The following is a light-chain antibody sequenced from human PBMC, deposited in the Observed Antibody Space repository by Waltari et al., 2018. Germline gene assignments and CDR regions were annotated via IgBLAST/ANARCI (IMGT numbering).Light chain of an antibody. Sequence: EFVLTPSPGTLSLSPGERATLSCRASQSVSSSYFAWYQQKPGQAPRLLIYGASSRATGIPDRFSGSGSGTDFTLTISRLEPEDFAVYYCQQYGTSSYTFGQGTKLEI. CDR1: QSVSSSY. J-gene: IGKJ2*01. V-gene: IGKV3-20*01. CDR2: GAS. CDR3: QQYGTSSYT.